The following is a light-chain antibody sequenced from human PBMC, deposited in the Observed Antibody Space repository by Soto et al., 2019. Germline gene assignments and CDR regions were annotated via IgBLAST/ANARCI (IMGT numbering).Light chain of an antibody. CDR2: NNN. CDR3: AASDHGLNGVL. Sequence: QSVLTQPPSASATPGQRVTISCSGGSSNIATNTVNWYQVLPGTAPKLLIYNNNDRPQGVPDRFSGTKSGTSASLAISGLQSEDEADYYCAASDHGLNGVLFGGGTKLTVL. CDR1: SSNIATNT. J-gene: IGLJ2*01. V-gene: IGLV1-44*01.